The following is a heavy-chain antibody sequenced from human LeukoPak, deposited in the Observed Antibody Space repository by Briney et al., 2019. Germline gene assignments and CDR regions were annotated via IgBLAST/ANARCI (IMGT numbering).Heavy chain of an antibody. Sequence: SVKVSCKASGGTFSSYAISWVRQAPGQGLEWMGGIIPIFGTANYAQKFQGRVTITADESTSTAYMELSSLRSEDTAVYYCASIVVVVAAFDYWGQGTLVTVSS. D-gene: IGHD2-15*01. V-gene: IGHV1-69*13. CDR2: IIPIFGTA. CDR1: GGTFSSYA. J-gene: IGHJ4*02. CDR3: ASIVVVVAAFDY.